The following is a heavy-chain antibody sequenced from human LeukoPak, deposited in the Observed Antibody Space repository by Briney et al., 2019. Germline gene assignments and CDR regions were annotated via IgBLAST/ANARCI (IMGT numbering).Heavy chain of an antibody. CDR3: AKSDSSGYYDY. Sequence: GSSVRVSCKASGGTFSSYAISWVRQAPGQGLEWMGRIIPIFGIANYAQKFQGRVTITADKSTSTAYMELSSLRSEDTAVYYCAKSDSSGYYDYWGQGTLVTVSS. D-gene: IGHD3-22*01. J-gene: IGHJ4*02. V-gene: IGHV1-69*04. CDR1: GGTFSSYA. CDR2: IIPIFGIA.